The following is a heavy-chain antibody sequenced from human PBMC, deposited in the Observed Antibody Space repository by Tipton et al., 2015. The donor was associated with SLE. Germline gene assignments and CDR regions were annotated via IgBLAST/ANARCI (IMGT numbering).Heavy chain of an antibody. D-gene: IGHD3-3*01. CDR1: GGSINSGDYS. V-gene: IGHV4-30-2*01. CDR3: ARDGTPPQYMYYDFWSGYYGDWFDP. Sequence: TLSLTCAVSGGSINSGDYSWSWIRRPPGKGLEWIGYIFRSGNAYYNPSLKSRVTISLDMSTNQFSLRLDSATAADTAVYYCARDGTPPQYMYYDFWSGYYGDWFDPWGQGTLVTVSS. CDR2: IFRSGNA. J-gene: IGHJ5*02.